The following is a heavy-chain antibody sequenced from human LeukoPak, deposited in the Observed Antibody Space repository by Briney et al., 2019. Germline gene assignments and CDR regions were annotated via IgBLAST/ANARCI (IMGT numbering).Heavy chain of an antibody. J-gene: IGHJ4*02. V-gene: IGHV4-59*12. Sequence: SETLSLTCTVSGVAISYYYWNWIRQPPGKGLEWIGYIYYTGNTNYNPSLKSRVTISVDTSKNQFSLKLSSVTAADTAVYYCARDSRYRRLAFDYWGQGTLVTVSS. CDR2: IYYTGNT. CDR3: ARDSRYRRLAFDY. D-gene: IGHD3-9*01. CDR1: GVAISYYY.